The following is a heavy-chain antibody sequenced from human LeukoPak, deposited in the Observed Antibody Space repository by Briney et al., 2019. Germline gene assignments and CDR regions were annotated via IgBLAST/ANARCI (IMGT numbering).Heavy chain of an antibody. V-gene: IGHV1-3*03. Sequence: ASVKVSCKASGYTFTSYTMHWVRQAPGQRLEWMGWINTGNGNTKYSQEFQGRVTITRDTSASTAYMELSSLRSEDMAVYYCARVTTYYYDSSGYYYEFFDYWGQGTLVTVSS. CDR2: INTGNGNT. D-gene: IGHD3-22*01. J-gene: IGHJ4*02. CDR1: GYTFTSYT. CDR3: ARVTTYYYDSSGYYYEFFDY.